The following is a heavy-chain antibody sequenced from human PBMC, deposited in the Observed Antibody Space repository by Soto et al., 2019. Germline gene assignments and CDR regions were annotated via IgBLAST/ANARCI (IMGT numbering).Heavy chain of an antibody. D-gene: IGHD2-2*01. CDR2: INAGNGNT. J-gene: IGHJ4*02. V-gene: IGHV1-3*01. Sequence: ASVKVSCKASGYTFTCYAMHWGRQAPGQRLEWMGWINAGNGNTKYSQKFQGRVTITRDTSASTAYMELSSLRSEDTAVYYCAREVPAANFDYWGQGTLVTVSS. CDR3: AREVPAANFDY. CDR1: GYTFTCYA.